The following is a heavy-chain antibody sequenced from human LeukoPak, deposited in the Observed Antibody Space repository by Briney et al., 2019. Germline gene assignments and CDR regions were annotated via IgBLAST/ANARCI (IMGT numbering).Heavy chain of an antibody. Sequence: SETLSLTCAVSGGSISSGGYSWSWIRQPPGKGLEWIGYIYHSGSTYYNPSLKSRVTISVDRSKNQFSLKLSSVIAADTAVYYCARAATGVTPFNWFDPWGQGTLVTVSS. J-gene: IGHJ5*02. CDR3: ARAATGVTPFNWFDP. CDR2: IYHSGST. CDR1: GGSISSGGYS. D-gene: IGHD3-10*01. V-gene: IGHV4-30-2*01.